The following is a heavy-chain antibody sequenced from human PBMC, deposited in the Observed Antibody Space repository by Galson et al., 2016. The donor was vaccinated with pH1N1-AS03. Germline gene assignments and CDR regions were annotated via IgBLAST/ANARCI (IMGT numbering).Heavy chain of an antibody. CDR3: ARTRAARPADAFDV. J-gene: IGHJ3*01. CDR1: GDSTNINTCY. CDR2: VYYDGNT. Sequence: ETLSLTCSVSGDSTNINTCYWGWIRQPPGKGLERIGSVYYDGNTYYNPSLKSRATISVDTSKNLFSLKLTSVTAADTAVYYCARTRAARPADAFDVWGQGTTVTVSS. V-gene: IGHV4-39*07. D-gene: IGHD6-6*01.